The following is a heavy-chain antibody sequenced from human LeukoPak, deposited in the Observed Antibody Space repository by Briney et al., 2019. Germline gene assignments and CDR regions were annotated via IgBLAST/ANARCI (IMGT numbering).Heavy chain of an antibody. D-gene: IGHD3-9*01. V-gene: IGHV3-30*04. J-gene: IGHJ6*03. Sequence: PGRSLRLSCAASGFTFSSYAMHWVRQAPGKGLEWVAVISYDGSNKYYADSVKGRFTISRDNSKNTLYLQMNSLRAEDTAVYYCAKAGEYYDILTGETKRYYYYYMDVWGKGTTVTVSS. CDR3: AKAGEYYDILTGETKRYYYYYMDV. CDR2: ISYDGSNK. CDR1: GFTFSSYA.